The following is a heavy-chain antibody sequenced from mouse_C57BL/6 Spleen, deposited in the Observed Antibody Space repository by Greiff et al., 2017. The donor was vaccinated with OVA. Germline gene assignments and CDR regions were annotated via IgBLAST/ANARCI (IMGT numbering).Heavy chain of an antibody. J-gene: IGHJ2*01. CDR2: IDPNSGGT. CDR1: GYTFTSYW. V-gene: IGHV1-72*01. D-gene: IGHD1-1*01. CDR3: ARDPITTVVVPYFDY. Sequence: HVQLQQPWAELVKPGASVKLSCKASGYTFTSYWMHWVKQRPGRGLEWIGRIDPNSGGTKYNEKFKSKATLTVDKPSSTAYMQLSSLTSEDSAVYYCARDPITTVVVPYFDYWGQGTTLTVSS.